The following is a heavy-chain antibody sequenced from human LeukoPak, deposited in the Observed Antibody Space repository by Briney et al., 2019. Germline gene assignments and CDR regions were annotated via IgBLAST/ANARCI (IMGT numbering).Heavy chain of an antibody. D-gene: IGHD3-10*01. CDR3: ARGGSGSYSPLDY. V-gene: IGHV3-21*01. Sequence: PGGSLRLSCAASGFTFSSYSMNWVRQAPGKGLEWVSSISSSSSYIYYADSVKGRFTISRDNAKNSLYLQMNSLRAEDTAVYYCARGGSGSYSPLDYWGQGTLVTVSS. J-gene: IGHJ4*02. CDR2: ISSSSSYI. CDR1: GFTFSSYS.